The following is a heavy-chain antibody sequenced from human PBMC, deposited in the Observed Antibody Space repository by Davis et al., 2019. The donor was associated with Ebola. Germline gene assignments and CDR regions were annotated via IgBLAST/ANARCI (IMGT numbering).Heavy chain of an antibody. CDR2: IYWDDDQ. CDR3: ARRRDCGSDCFDY. Sequence: SGPTLVKPTQTLTLTCTFSGFSLSTSGLGVGWIRQPPGKALEWLAVIYWDDDQRYSPSLESRPSITKGTSKDQVVLTLTNMDPADTATYYCARRRDCGSDCFDYWGQGTLVTVSS. J-gene: IGHJ4*02. D-gene: IGHD2-21*01. CDR1: GFSLSTSGLG. V-gene: IGHV2-5*02.